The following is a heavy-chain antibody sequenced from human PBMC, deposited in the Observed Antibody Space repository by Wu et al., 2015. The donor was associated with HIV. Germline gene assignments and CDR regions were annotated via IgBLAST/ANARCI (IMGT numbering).Heavy chain of an antibody. CDR1: GYTFNIFN. J-gene: IGHJ1*01. CDR2: MNPKSGSA. CDR3: VRVGVLVTSAETVGIILQY. Sequence: QVRLLQSGAEVRKPGASVKVSCKVSGYTFNIFNINWVRQTSGLGLEWMGWMNPKSGSAGYSPKFQGRVSMTRDTSISTAYLELNSLASEDTAVYYCVRVGVLVTSAETVGIILQYWGQGTRGHRLV. D-gene: IGHD3-10*01. V-gene: IGHV1-8*02.